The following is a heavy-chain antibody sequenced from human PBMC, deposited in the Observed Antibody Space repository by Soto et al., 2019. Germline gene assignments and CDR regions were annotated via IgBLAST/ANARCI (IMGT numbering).Heavy chain of an antibody. CDR3: ARGGPIGRWFDP. D-gene: IGHD3-10*01. V-gene: IGHV1-69*01. J-gene: IGHJ5*02. CDR2: IIPMFGTA. CDR1: GDTFSSYS. Sequence: QVQLVQSGAEVKKPGSSVKVSCKASGDTFSSYSMTWVRQAPGQGLEWMGGIIPMFGTANTAQKFQGRVTITADESTNTAHMELRSLRSEDTAVYYCARGGPIGRWFDPWGQGTLVIVSS.